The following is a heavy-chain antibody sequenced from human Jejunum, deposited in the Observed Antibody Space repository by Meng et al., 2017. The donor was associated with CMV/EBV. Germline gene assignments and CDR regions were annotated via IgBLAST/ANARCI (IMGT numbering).Heavy chain of an antibody. CDR1: GGSISDYY. J-gene: IGHJ4*02. Sequence: QGQLQESGPGLVKPSESLSLTCTVSGGSISDYYWSWIRQPVGKGLEWIGRIYSNGATNYNPSLKSRVTMSVDTSKNQFSLKLSSVTAADTAVYFCARDMHREVVIQDYWGQGTLVTGSS. CDR2: IYSNGAT. V-gene: IGHV4-4*07. CDR3: ARDMHREVVIQDY. D-gene: IGHD3-10*01.